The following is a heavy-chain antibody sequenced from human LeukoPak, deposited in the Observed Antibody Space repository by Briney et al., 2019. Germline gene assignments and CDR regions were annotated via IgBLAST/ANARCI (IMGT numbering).Heavy chain of an antibody. V-gene: IGHV4-59*01. D-gene: IGHD2-2*01. CDR2: IYYSGGP. CDR3: ARDSPTEGVVVVPAAG. Sequence: PSETLSLTCTVSGGSISSYYWSWIRQPPGKGLEWIGYIYYSGGPSYNPSLKSRVTISVDTSKNQFSLRLSSVTAADTAVYYCARDSPTEGVVVVPAAGWGQGILVTVSS. J-gene: IGHJ4*02. CDR1: GGSISSYY.